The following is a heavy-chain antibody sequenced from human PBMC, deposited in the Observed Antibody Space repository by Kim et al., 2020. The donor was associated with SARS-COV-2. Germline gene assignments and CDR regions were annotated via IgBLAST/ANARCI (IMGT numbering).Heavy chain of an antibody. CDR3: ARGIQFRYGMDV. CDR1: GFTFSSYW. D-gene: IGHD4-4*01. CDR2: GNSDGSTT. V-gene: IGHV3-74*01. J-gene: IGHJ6*02. Sequence: GGSLRLSCAASGFTFSSYWMHWVRQAPGKGLVWVSRGNSDGSTTNYADSVKGRFTIARDNAKNTVYLQMNSLRAEDTAVYYCARGIQFRYGMDVWGQGTT.